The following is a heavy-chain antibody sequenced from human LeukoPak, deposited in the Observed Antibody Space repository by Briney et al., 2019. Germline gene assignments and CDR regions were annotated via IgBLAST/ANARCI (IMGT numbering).Heavy chain of an antibody. CDR1: GFTVSSNY. Sequence: PGGSLRLSCAASGFTVSSNYMSWVRQAPGKGLEWVSVIYSGGSTYYADSVKGRFTISRDNSKNTLYLQMNSLRAEDTAVYYCAKDRPVLLWFGEQNWFDPWGQGTLVTVSS. CDR2: IYSGGST. V-gene: IGHV3-53*01. D-gene: IGHD3-10*01. CDR3: AKDRPVLLWFGEQNWFDP. J-gene: IGHJ5*02.